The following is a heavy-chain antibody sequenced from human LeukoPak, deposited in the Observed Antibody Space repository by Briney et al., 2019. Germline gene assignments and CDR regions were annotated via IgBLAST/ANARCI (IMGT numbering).Heavy chain of an antibody. J-gene: IGHJ6*02. CDR2: ISAYNGNT. Sequence: GASVKVSCKASGYTFTSYSISWVRQAPGQGLEWMGWISAYNGNTNYAQKLQGRVTMTTDTSTSTAYMELRSLRSDDTAVYYCARVLRRDILTGYYPRYYYYGMDVWGQGTTVTVSS. CDR3: ARVLRRDILTGYYPRYYYYGMDV. CDR1: GYTFTSYS. V-gene: IGHV1-18*01. D-gene: IGHD3-9*01.